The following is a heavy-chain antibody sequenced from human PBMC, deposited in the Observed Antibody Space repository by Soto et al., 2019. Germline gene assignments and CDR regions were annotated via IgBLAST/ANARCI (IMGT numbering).Heavy chain of an antibody. J-gene: IGHJ4*02. D-gene: IGHD6-13*01. Sequence: QVQLQESGPGLVKPSQALSLTCSVSGDYISSGVYYWTWIRQHPGKGLEWIVHIYYSGNTYYNPSLPSLKSRVSISADTSKNQCCLRLSSVTAEDTAVYYCARATPAAGPVYWGQGTLVTVSS. CDR2: IYYSGNT. V-gene: IGHV4-31*03. CDR3: ARATPAAGPVY. CDR1: GDYISSGVYY.